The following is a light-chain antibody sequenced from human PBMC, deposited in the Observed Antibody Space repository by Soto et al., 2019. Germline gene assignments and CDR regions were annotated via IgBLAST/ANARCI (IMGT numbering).Light chain of an antibody. CDR1: GSDVGGYDY. V-gene: IGLV2-14*01. CDR3: SSYTSSSTYV. CDR2: EVT. Sequence: QSALTQPASVSGSPGQSITISCTGTGSDVGGYDYVSWYQHHPGKAPKVMIYEVTNRPSGVPNRFSGSKSGNTASLTISGLQAEDEADYYCSSYTSSSTYVFGTGTKVTVL. J-gene: IGLJ1*01.